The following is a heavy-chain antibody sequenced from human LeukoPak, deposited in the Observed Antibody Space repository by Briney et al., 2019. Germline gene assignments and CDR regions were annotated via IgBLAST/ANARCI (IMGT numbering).Heavy chain of an antibody. CDR3: AREAIFGVVREYYFDY. J-gene: IGHJ4*02. V-gene: IGHV1-46*01. Sequence: ASVKVSCKTSGYTFTRYHIHWVRQAPGQGREWMGVINPSGGTTTYAQNFQGRVTMTRDTSTITVYMELSSLRSDDTAVYYCAREAIFGVVREYYFDYWGQGTLVTVS. CDR2: INPSGGTT. D-gene: IGHD3-3*01. CDR1: GYTFTRYH.